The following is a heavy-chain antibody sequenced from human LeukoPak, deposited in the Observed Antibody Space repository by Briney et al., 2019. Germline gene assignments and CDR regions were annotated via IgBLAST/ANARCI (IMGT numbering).Heavy chain of an antibody. V-gene: IGHV3-7*01. CDR3: ARDGAPFDS. J-gene: IGHJ4*02. CDR2: IKQDGSEK. Sequence: GGSLRLSCVASGFTFRSYWMSWVRQSPGKGLEWVANIKQDGSEKYYVDSVRGRFTISRDNAKNSVFLQMTSLRAEDTAVYYCARDGAPFDSWGQGTLVTDSS. D-gene: IGHD3-16*01. CDR1: GFTFRSYW.